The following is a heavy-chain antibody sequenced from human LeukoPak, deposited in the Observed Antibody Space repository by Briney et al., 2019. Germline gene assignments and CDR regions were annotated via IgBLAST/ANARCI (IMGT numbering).Heavy chain of an antibody. CDR1: GFTFSSYG. CDR2: ISYDGSNK. V-gene: IGHV3-30*18. J-gene: IGHJ4*02. D-gene: IGHD3-22*01. CDR3: AKEDYDSSGYYYYRFDY. Sequence: GGSLRLSCAASGFTFSSYGMHWVRQAPGKGLEWVAVISYDGSNKYYADSVKGRFTISRDNSKNTLYLQMNSLRAEDTAVYYCAKEDYDSSGYYYYRFDYWGQGTLATVSS.